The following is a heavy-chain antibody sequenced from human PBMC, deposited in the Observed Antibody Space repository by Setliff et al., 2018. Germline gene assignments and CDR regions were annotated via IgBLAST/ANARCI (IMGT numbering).Heavy chain of an antibody. V-gene: IGHV3-48*01. Sequence: GSLRLSCEASGFTFSSYSMNWVRQAPGKGLEWVAHISYSSGSISYADSVKGRFTISRANAKNSLYLQMNSLRAEDTAVYYCSTGSIVGATAAEYFQHWGQGTLVTVSS. CDR2: ISYSSGSI. CDR3: STGSIVGATAAEYFQH. J-gene: IGHJ1*01. CDR1: GFTFSSYS. D-gene: IGHD1-26*01.